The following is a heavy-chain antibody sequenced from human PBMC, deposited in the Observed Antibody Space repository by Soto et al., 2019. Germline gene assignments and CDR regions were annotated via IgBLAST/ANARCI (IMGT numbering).Heavy chain of an antibody. J-gene: IGHJ5*02. CDR1: GYTFTSYG. CDR2: ISAYNGNT. CDR3: ARVGIGSPAYWFDP. V-gene: IGHV1-18*04. Sequence: ASVKVSCKASGYTFTSYGISWVRQAPGQGLEGMGWISAYNGNTNYAQKLQGRVTMTTDTCTSTAYMELRSLRSDETAVYYWARVGIGSPAYWFDPWGQGTLVTVSS. D-gene: IGHD1-26*01.